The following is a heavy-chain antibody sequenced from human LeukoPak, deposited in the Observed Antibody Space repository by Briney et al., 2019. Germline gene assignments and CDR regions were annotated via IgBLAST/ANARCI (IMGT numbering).Heavy chain of an antibody. CDR3: ASLTGTTDYYYYYMDV. CDR2: INNSGNT. V-gene: IGHV4-34*01. J-gene: IGHJ6*03. D-gene: IGHD1-20*01. CDR1: GVSFTDYT. Sequence: SETLSLTCAVYGVSFTDYTWSSIPHPPGKGLEWIWEINNSGNTNYNTPPKRRVTISVDTSKNQFSLKLSSVTAADTAVYYCASLTGTTDYYYYYMDVWGKGTTVTVSS.